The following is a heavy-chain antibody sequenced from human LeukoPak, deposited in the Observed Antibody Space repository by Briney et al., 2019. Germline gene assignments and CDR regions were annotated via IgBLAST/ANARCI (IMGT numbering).Heavy chain of an antibody. Sequence: ASVKVSCKASGYTFTGYYMHWVRQAPGQGLEWMGWINPNSGGTNYAQKFQGRVTMTRDTSISTAYMELSRLRSDDTAVYYCATRKMVGATVFDYWGQGTLVTVSS. J-gene: IGHJ4*02. CDR3: ATRKMVGATVFDY. CDR2: INPNSGGT. CDR1: GYTFTGYY. D-gene: IGHD1-26*01. V-gene: IGHV1-2*02.